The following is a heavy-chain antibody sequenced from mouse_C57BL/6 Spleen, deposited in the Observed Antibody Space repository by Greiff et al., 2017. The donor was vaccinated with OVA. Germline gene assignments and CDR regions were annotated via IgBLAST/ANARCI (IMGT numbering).Heavy chain of an antibody. V-gene: IGHV1-76*01. CDR1: GYTFTDYY. D-gene: IGHD2-3*01. J-gene: IGHJ3*01. Sequence: VKLMESGAELVRPGASVKLSCKASGYTFTDYYINWVKQRPGQGLEWIARIYPGSGNTYYNEKFKGKATLTAEKSSSTAYMQLSSLTSEDSAVYFCARSPLYDPWFAYWGQGTLVTVSA. CDR2: IYPGSGNT. CDR3: ARSPLYDPWFAY.